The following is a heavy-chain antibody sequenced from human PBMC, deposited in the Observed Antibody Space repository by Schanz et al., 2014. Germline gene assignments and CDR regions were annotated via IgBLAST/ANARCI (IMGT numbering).Heavy chain of an antibody. D-gene: IGHD3-10*01. CDR1: GFSFSDHA. V-gene: IGHV3-23*04. J-gene: IGHJ3*02. Sequence: EVQLVESGGGLVQPGGSLRLSCAASGFSFSDHAMDWVRQAAGKGLEWVSAISGSGGSTYYADSVKGRFTISRDNSKNTPYLQMNSLRAEDTAVYYCAKGRFGELSAFDIWGQGTMVTVSS. CDR3: AKGRFGELSAFDI. CDR2: ISGSGGST.